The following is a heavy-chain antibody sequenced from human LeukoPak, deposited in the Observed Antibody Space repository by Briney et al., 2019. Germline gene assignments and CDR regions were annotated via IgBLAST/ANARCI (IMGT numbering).Heavy chain of an antibody. CDR3: AKRVYDSSGYYWDY. Sequence: GGSLRLSCAASGSTFGNYYMSWVRQAPGKGLEWVSAISGSGGSTYYADSVKGRFTISRDNSKNTLYLQMNSLRAEDTAVYYCAKRVYDSSGYYWDYWGQGTLVTVSS. CDR2: ISGSGGST. D-gene: IGHD3-22*01. J-gene: IGHJ4*02. V-gene: IGHV3-23*01. CDR1: GSTFGNYY.